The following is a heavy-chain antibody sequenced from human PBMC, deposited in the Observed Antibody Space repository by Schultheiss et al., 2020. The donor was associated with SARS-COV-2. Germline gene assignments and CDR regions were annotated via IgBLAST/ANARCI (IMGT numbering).Heavy chain of an antibody. D-gene: IGHD3-22*01. V-gene: IGHV3-23*01. CDR3: TRDVLDYYDSSDYYYGY. CDR2: ISGSGGST. J-gene: IGHJ4*02. CDR1: GFTFSSYW. Sequence: GESLKISCAASGFTFSSYWMSWVRQAPGKGLEWVSAISGSGGSTYYADSVKGRFTISRDNSKNTLYLQMNSLKTEDTAVYYCTRDVLDYYDSSDYYYGYWGQGTLVTVSS.